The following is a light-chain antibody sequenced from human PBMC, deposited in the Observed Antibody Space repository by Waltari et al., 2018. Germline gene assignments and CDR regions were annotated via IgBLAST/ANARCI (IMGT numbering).Light chain of an antibody. V-gene: IGKV3-11*01. J-gene: IGKJ5*01. Sequence: DIVLTPSPATLSLSPGESATLSCRASQSVSSYLAWYQQKPGQAPRLLIYDASNRATGIPARFSGSGSGTDFTLTISSLEPEDFAVYYCQQRSNWPLTFGQGTRLEIK. CDR2: DAS. CDR1: QSVSSY. CDR3: QQRSNWPLT.